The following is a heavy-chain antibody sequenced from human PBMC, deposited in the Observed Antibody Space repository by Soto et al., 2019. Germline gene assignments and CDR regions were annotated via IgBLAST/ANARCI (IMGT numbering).Heavy chain of an antibody. Sequence: SETLSLTCTVSGGSVSSGSYYWSWIRQPPGKGLEWIGYIYYSGSTNYKPSLKSRVTISVDTSKNQFSLRLSSVTAADTAVYYCARLGLGYCGGGSCRGAFDIWGQGTMVTVSS. CDR1: GGSVSSGSYY. V-gene: IGHV4-61*01. CDR2: IYYSGST. J-gene: IGHJ3*02. CDR3: ARLGLGYCGGGSCRGAFDI. D-gene: IGHD2-15*01.